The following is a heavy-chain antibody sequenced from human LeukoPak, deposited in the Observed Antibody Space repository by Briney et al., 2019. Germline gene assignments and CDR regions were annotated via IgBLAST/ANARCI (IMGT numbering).Heavy chain of an antibody. D-gene: IGHD3-22*01. V-gene: IGHV3-30*18. CDR2: ISYDGSNK. CDR1: GFTFSSYG. J-gene: IGHJ3*02. CDR3: AKSPELLVTMIVDDAFDI. Sequence: GGSLRLSCAASGFTFSSYGMHWVRQAPGKWLEWVAVISYDGSNKYYADSVKGRFTISRDNSKNTLYLQMNSLRAEDTAVYYCAKSPELLVTMIVDDAFDIWGQGTMVTVSS.